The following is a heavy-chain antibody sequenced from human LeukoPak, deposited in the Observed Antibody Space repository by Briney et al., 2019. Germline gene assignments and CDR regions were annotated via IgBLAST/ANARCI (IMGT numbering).Heavy chain of an antibody. Sequence: IPSETLSLTCTVSGGPISSSSYYWGWVRQPPGKGLERIGRIYYSGSTYFNPSLKIRVTISVDTSKNQLSLRLTSVTAADTAVYYCARWDDSAWAFGNWGPGTLVTLSS. CDR3: ARWDDSAWAFGN. J-gene: IGHJ4*02. D-gene: IGHD6-19*01. CDR2: IYYSGST. V-gene: IGHV4-39*07. CDR1: GGPISSSSYY.